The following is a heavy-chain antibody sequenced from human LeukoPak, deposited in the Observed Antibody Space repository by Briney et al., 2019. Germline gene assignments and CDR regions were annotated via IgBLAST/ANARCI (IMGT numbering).Heavy chain of an antibody. J-gene: IGHJ4*02. D-gene: IGHD3-9*01. CDR2: INWNGGST. CDR1: GFTFDDYG. V-gene: IGHV3-20*04. CDR3: ARDLGAYDILTGPIDY. Sequence: GGSLRLSCAASGFTFDDYGMSWVRHAPGKGLEWVSGINWNGGSTGYADSVKGRFTISRDNAKNSLYLQMNSLRAEDTALYYCARDLGAYDILTGPIDYWGQGTLVTVSS.